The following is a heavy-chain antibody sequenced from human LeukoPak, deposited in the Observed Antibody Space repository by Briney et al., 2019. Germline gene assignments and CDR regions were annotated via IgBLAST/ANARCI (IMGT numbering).Heavy chain of an antibody. J-gene: IGHJ4*02. CDR3: ARAGDFWSGSHFDY. V-gene: IGHV1-18*01. Sequence: ASAKVSCKASGYTLTTYGIIWVRRAPGQGLEWMGWISAYNGNTNYAQRLQGRVTMTTDTSTSTAYMELRSLRSDDTAVYYCARAGDFWSGSHFDYWGQGTLVTVSS. CDR1: GYTLTTYG. CDR2: ISAYNGNT. D-gene: IGHD3-3*01.